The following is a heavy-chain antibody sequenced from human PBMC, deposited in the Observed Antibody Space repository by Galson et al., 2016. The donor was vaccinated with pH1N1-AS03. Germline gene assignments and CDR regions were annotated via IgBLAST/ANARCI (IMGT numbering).Heavy chain of an antibody. CDR2: IFYNGTT. D-gene: IGHD4-17*01. V-gene: IGHV4-59*08. CDR3: ARFPDYGDDVGY. CDR1: GGSISSYY. J-gene: IGHJ4*02. Sequence: ETLSLTCTVSGGSISSYYWSWIRQPPGKRLEWIGYIFYNGTTNYNPSLKSRVTISVDTSKNQFSLELTSVTAADTAVYYCARFPDYGDDVGYWGQGTLVTVSS.